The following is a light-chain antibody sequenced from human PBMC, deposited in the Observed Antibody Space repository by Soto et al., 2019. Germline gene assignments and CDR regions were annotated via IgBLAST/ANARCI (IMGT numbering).Light chain of an antibody. Sequence: EIVMTQSPATLSVSPGERATLSCRASQSVSSKLAWYQQKPGQAPRVLIYGASTRAPGIPARFSGSGSGTEFTLTISSLQSEDFAVYYCQHYNDWPPTWTFGQGTKVDIK. V-gene: IGKV3-15*01. CDR1: QSVSSK. CDR2: GAS. CDR3: QHYNDWPPTWT. J-gene: IGKJ1*01.